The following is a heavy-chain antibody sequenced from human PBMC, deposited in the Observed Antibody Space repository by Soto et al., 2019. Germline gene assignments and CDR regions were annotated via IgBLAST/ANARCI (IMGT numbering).Heavy chain of an antibody. V-gene: IGHV2-5*01. CDR3: AHSGITYYCGSGNNYYFDY. J-gene: IGHJ4*02. D-gene: IGHD3-10*01. CDR1: GFSLTTSGVG. CDR2: IYGNDDK. Sequence: SGPTLVNPTQTLTLTCTFSGFSLTTSGVGVAWVRQPPGKALEWLAAIYGNDDKRYSPSLTSRLTINKDTSKNQVVLTMTNMDPVDTATYHCAHSGITYYCGSGNNYYFDYWGQGALVTVSS.